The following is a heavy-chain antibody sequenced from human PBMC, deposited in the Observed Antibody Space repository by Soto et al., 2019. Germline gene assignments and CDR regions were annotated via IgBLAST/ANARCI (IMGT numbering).Heavy chain of an antibody. CDR3: ARDRSDHTDGYGMDV. V-gene: IGHV4-59*01. J-gene: IGHJ6*02. CDR1: GGSISSYY. CDR2: IYYSGTT. D-gene: IGHD2-21*02. Sequence: SETLSLTCTVSGGSISSYYWSWIRQPPGKGLEWIGYIYYSGTTNYNPSLKSRVTISLDMSKNQFSLKLRSVTAADTAVYYCARDRSDHTDGYGMDVWGQGTTVTVSS.